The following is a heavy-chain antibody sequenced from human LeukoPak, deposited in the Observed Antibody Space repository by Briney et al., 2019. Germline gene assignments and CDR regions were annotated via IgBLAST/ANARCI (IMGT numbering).Heavy chain of an antibody. CDR2: ISGDGGST. D-gene: IGHD3-22*01. Sequence: GRSLRLSCAASGFTFHDYAMHWVRQAPGKGLEWVSLISGDGGSTYYADSVKGRFTISRDNSKNSLYLQMNSLRTEDTALYYCAKAHPSRLSLRVLDYWGQGTLVTVSS. J-gene: IGHJ4*02. V-gene: IGHV3-43*02. CDR1: GFTFHDYA. CDR3: AKAHPSRLSLRVLDY.